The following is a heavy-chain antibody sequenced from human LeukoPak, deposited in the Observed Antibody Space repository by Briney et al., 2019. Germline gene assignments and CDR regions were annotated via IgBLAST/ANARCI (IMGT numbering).Heavy chain of an antibody. V-gene: IGHV3-66*01. Sequence: GWSLRLSCAASGFTVSNNYMNWVRQAPGKGLEWVSLIYSGGSTHYADSVKGRFTISRDSSRNTLYLQTNSLRVEDTAVYYCARDPSAVAINTYGWGQGTLVTVSS. CDR3: ARDPSAVAINTYG. CDR2: IYSGGST. CDR1: GFTVSNNY. J-gene: IGHJ4*02. D-gene: IGHD6-13*01.